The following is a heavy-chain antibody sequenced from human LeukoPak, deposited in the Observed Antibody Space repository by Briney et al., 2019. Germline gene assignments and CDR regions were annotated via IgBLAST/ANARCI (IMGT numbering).Heavy chain of an antibody. CDR3: ARAEGYYPPTFFDY. D-gene: IGHD3-22*01. CDR1: GGSFSGYY. V-gene: IGHV4-34*01. CDR2: INHSGST. Sequence: SETLSLTCAVYGGSFSGYYWSWIRQPPGKGLEWIGEINHSGSTNYNPSLKSRVTISVDTSKNQFSLKLSSVTAADTAVYYCARAEGYYPPTFFDYWGQGTLVTVPS. J-gene: IGHJ4*02.